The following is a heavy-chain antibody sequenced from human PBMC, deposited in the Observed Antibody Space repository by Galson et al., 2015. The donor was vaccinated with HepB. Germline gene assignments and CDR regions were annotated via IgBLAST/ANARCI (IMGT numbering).Heavy chain of an antibody. D-gene: IGHD3-22*01. J-gene: IGHJ4*02. V-gene: IGHV3-30*04. CDR2: ISYDGSNK. CDR1: GFTFSSYA. CDR3: ASLRGQYYYDSSGYYHTPFDY. Sequence: SLRLSCAASGFTFSSYAMHWVRQAPGKGLEWVAVISYDGSNKYYADSVKGRFTISRDNPKNTLYLQMNSLRAEDTAVYYCASLRGQYYYDSSGYYHTPFDYWGQGTLVTVSS.